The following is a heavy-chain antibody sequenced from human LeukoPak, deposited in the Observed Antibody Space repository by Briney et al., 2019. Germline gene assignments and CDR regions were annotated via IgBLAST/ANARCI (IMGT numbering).Heavy chain of an antibody. Sequence: PSETLSLTCTVSGAFISSSSYYWGWIRQPPGKGLEWIGSIFYSGNTYYNPSLKSRVTISVDTSKNQFSLKLSSVTAADTAVYYCARHFLLRYFFDYWGQGTLVTVSS. CDR3: ARHFLLRYFFDY. CDR2: IFYSGNT. V-gene: IGHV4-39*01. CDR1: GAFISSSSYY. J-gene: IGHJ4*02.